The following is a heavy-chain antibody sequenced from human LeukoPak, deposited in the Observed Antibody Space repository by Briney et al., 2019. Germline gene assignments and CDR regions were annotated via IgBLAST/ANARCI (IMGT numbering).Heavy chain of an antibody. V-gene: IGHV1-2*02. CDR3: AREVRAAAAGSDY. Sequence: ASVKVSCKASGYTFNDYYMYWVRQAPGQGLEWMGWISPKSGGTSYAQKFRGRVTITRDTSISTAYMELSSLRSDDTAVYYCAREVRAAAAGSDYWGQGTLLTVSS. CDR1: GYTFNDYY. CDR2: ISPKSGGT. D-gene: IGHD6-13*01. J-gene: IGHJ4*02.